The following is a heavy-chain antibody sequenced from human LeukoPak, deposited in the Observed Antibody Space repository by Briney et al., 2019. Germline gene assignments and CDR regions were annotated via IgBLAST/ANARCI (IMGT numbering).Heavy chain of an antibody. CDR1: GASIVSSY. J-gene: IGHJ4*02. V-gene: IGHV4-4*09. D-gene: IGHD3-3*01. CDR2: IYHSGIS. CDR3: ARSVDIIASFGVVTPLDF. Sequence: RASETLSLTCSVSGASIVSSYWTWIRQPPGKGLEWMGYIYHSGISNSNPSLKTRVTFSLDASRSQFSLKLRSVTASDTAVYYCARSVDIIASFGVVTPLDFWGRGTLVTVSS.